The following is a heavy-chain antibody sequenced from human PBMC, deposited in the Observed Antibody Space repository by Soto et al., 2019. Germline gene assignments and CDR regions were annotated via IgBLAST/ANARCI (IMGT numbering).Heavy chain of an antibody. Sequence: QVQLQESGPGLVKPSQTLSLTCTVSGGSISSGGYYWSWIRQHPGKGLEWIGYIYYSGSTYYNPSLKSRVTISVAAAKNQFSLRLGSVVAGDRAVYYCARYVGGYDFWSGGGFDYWGQGTLVTVSS. CDR1: GGSISSGGYY. V-gene: IGHV4-31*03. D-gene: IGHD3-3*01. CDR2: IYYSGST. J-gene: IGHJ4*02. CDR3: ARYVGGYDFWSGGGFDY.